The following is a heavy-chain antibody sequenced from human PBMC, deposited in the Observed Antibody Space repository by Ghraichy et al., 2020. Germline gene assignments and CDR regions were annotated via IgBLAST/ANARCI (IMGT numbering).Heavy chain of an antibody. CDR1: GYSFTSYW. CDR3: ARQGHYYDSSGHPDY. D-gene: IGHD3-22*01. CDR2: IYPGDSDT. V-gene: IGHV5-51*01. Sequence: GESLNISCKGSGYSFTSYWIGWVRQMPGKGLEWMGIIYPGDSDTRYSPSFQGQVSISADKSISTAYLQWSSLKASDTAMYYCARQGHYYDSSGHPDYWGQGTLVTVSS. J-gene: IGHJ4*02.